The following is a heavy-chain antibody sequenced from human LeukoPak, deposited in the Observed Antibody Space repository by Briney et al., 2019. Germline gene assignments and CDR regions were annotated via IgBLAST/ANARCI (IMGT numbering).Heavy chain of an antibody. D-gene: IGHD2-15*01. CDR1: GGSISGDY. CDR2: FYYSGST. V-gene: IGHV4-59*01. J-gene: IGHJ4*02. CDR3: ARVGVCSSGSCYEDY. Sequence: SETLSLTCTVSGGSISGDYWSWIRQPPGKGLEWIGYFYYSGSTDYNPSLKSRVTISVDTSKNQFSLNLNSVTASDTAIYYCARVGVCSSGSCYEDYWGQGTLVTVSS.